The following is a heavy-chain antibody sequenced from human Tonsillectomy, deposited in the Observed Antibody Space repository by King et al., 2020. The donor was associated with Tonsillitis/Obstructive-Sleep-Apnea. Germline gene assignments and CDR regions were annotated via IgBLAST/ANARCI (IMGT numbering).Heavy chain of an antibody. J-gene: IGHJ4*02. CDR3: ARDRPCTTVTVYFDY. D-gene: IGHD4-17*01. CDR2: IKQDGSQK. CDR1: GFTFSSYW. Sequence: VQLVESGGGMVQPGGSLRISCAGSGFTFSSYWMSWVRQAPGKGLEWVANIKQDGSQKYYVDTVKGRFIISRDNAKNSLYLQMNSLRDEDTAVYYCARDRPCTTVTVYFDYWGQGTLVTASS. V-gene: IGHV3-7*01.